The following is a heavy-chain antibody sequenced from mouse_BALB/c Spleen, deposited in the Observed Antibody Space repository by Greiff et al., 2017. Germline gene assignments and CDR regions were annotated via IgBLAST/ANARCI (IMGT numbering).Heavy chain of an antibody. D-gene: IGHD2-12*01. CDR1: GYTFTSYW. CDR3: ARSLRWYFDV. J-gene: IGHJ1*01. CDR2: INPSTGYT. Sequence: VQRVESGAELAKPGASVKMSCKASGYTFTSYWMHWVKQRPGQGLEWIGYINPSTGYTEYNQKFKDKATLTADKSSSTAYMQLSSLTSEDSAVYYCARSLRWYFDVWGAGTTVTVSS. V-gene: IGHV1-7*01.